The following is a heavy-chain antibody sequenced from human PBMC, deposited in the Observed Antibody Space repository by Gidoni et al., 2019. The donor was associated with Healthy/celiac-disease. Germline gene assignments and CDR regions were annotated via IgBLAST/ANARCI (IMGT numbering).Heavy chain of an antibody. CDR3: ARLPRITILGTGGNWFDP. Sequence: QLQLQESGPGLVKPSETLSLTCTVSGGSISSSSYYWGWIRQPPGKGLEWIGSIYYSGSTYYNPSLKSRVTISVDTSKNQFFLKLSSVTAADTAVYYCARLPRITILGTGGNWFDPWGQGTLVTVSS. CDR2: IYYSGST. V-gene: IGHV4-39*01. CDR1: GGSISSSSYY. J-gene: IGHJ5*02. D-gene: IGHD3-3*01.